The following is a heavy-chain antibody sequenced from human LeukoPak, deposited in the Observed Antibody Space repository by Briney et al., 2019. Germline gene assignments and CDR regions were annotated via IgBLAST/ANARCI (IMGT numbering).Heavy chain of an antibody. CDR2: IYYSGST. V-gene: IGHV4-31*03. D-gene: IGHD5-12*01. CDR3: ARLVAGGYETGVDY. J-gene: IGHJ4*02. CDR1: GGSISSGGYY. Sequence: PSQTLSLTCTVSGGSISSGGYYWSWIRQHPGKGLEWIGYIYYSGSTYYNPSLKSRVTISVDTSKNQFSLKLSSVTAADTAVYYCARLVAGGYETGVDYWGQGTLVTVSS.